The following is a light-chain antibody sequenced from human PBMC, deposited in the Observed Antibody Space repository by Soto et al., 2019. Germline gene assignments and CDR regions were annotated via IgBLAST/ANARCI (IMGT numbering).Light chain of an antibody. CDR1: RSNIGSNYD. J-gene: IGLJ2*01. CDR2: GNS. V-gene: IGLV1-40*01. CDR3: QSYDSSLSGVV. Sequence: QSVLTQPPSVSGAPGQRVTISCTGSRSNIGSNYDIHWYQQLPGTAPKLLIYGNSNRPSGVPDRFSGSKSGTSASLAITGLQAEDEADYFCQSYDSSLSGVVFGGGTKVTVL.